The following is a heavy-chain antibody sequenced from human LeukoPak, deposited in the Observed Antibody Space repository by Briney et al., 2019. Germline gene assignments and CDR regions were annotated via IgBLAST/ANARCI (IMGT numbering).Heavy chain of an antibody. D-gene: IGHD5-12*01. CDR2: ILYSGTT. Sequence: SETLSHTCTVSGGSISSYYWSWIRQPPGKGLEWIGYILYSGTTNSNPSLKSRVNISLDTSNNQISLKLTPVTAADTAVYFCARMGGYSGYATHWGQGILVTVSS. J-gene: IGHJ4*02. V-gene: IGHV4-59*08. CDR3: ARMGGYSGYATH. CDR1: GGSISSYY.